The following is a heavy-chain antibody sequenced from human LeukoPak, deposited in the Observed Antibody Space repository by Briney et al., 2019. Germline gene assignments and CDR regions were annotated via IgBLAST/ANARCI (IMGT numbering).Heavy chain of an antibody. CDR3: AKARYNWNHYYYGMDV. V-gene: IGHV3-23*01. CDR1: GFTFSSYA. J-gene: IGHJ6*02. D-gene: IGHD1-20*01. CDR2: ISGSGGTT. Sequence: GGSLRLSCAASGFTFSSYAMNWVRQAPGKGLEWVSVISGSGGTTYYADSVKGRFTISRDNSKNTLYLQMNSLRAEDTAVYYCAKARYNWNHYYYGMDVWGQGTTVTVSS.